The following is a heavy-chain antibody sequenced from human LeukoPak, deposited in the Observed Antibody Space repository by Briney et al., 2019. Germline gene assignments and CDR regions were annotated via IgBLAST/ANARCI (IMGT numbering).Heavy chain of an antibody. CDR3: AKRGREITTFLYYFDY. CDR1: GFTMSSSA. D-gene: IGHD4-11*01. J-gene: IGHJ4*02. Sequence: GGSLRLSCAASGFTMSSSAMSWVRQAPGKELEWVSSSGSGGGTYYADSVKGRFTISRESSKNTLDLQMNSLRAEDTAVYYCAKRGREITTFLYYFDYWGQGTLVTVSS. V-gene: IGHV3-23*01. CDR2: SGSGGGT.